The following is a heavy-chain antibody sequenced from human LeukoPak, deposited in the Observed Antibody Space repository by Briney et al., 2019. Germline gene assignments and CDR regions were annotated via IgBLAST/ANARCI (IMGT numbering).Heavy chain of an antibody. J-gene: IGHJ6*02. CDR3: ARGDSSGWYVVGYYYYGMDV. Sequence: GASVKVSCKASGYTFTSYDINWVRQATGQGLEWMGWMNPNSGNTGYAQKFQGRVTMTRNTSISTAYMELSSLRSEDTAVYYCARGDSSGWYVVGYYYYGMDVWGQGTTVTVSS. V-gene: IGHV1-8*01. CDR1: GYTFTSYD. CDR2: MNPNSGNT. D-gene: IGHD6-19*01.